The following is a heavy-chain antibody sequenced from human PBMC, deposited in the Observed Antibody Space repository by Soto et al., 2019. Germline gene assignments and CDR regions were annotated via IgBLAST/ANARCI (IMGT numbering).Heavy chain of an antibody. CDR1: GYTFNSYG. V-gene: IGHV1-18*01. J-gene: IGHJ4*02. Sequence: QVLLVQSGAEVKKPGASVKVSCKASGYTFNSYGVSWVRQAPGQGLEWMGWISAYNGNTKYSQNLQGRVTMTIDTTTSSAYLEVRSLRSDDTAIYYGARSFWSGQLPFYFDQWGQGTLVTVSS. D-gene: IGHD3-3*01. CDR2: ISAYNGNT. CDR3: ARSFWSGQLPFYFDQ.